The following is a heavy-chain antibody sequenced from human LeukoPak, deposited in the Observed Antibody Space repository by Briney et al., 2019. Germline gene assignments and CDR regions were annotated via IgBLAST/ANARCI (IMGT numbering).Heavy chain of an antibody. D-gene: IGHD3-10*01. Sequence: PGGSLRLSCAASGFTFSSYGMHWVRQAPGKGLEWVAVISYDGSNKYYADSVKGRFTISRDNSKNTLYLQMNSLRAEDTAVYYCARDYYGSGSYPPPFDYWGQGTLVTVSS. J-gene: IGHJ4*02. CDR3: ARDYYGSGSYPPPFDY. CDR2: ISYDGSNK. CDR1: GFTFSSYG. V-gene: IGHV3-30*03.